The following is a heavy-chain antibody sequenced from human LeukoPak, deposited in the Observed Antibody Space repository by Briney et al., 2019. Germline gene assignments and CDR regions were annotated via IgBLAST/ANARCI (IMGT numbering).Heavy chain of an antibody. CDR2: IYHSGST. D-gene: IGHD4-17*01. Sequence: PSQTLSLTCTVSGGSISSGGYYWSWIRQPPGKGLEWIGYIYHSGSTYYNPSLKSRVTISVDRSKNQFSLKLSSVTAADTAVYYCVSYGGEANFDYWGQGTLVTVSS. J-gene: IGHJ4*02. CDR1: GGSISSGGYY. V-gene: IGHV4-30-2*01. CDR3: VSYGGEANFDY.